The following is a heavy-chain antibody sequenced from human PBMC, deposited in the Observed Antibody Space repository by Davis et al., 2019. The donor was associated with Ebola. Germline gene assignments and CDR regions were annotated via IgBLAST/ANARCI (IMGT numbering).Heavy chain of an antibody. CDR1: GGSISSGGYY. J-gene: IGHJ3*02. Sequence: PSETLSLTCTVSGGSISSGGYYWSWIRQHPGKGLEWIGYIYYSGSTYYNPSLKSRVTISVDTSKNQFSLKLSSVTAADTAVYYCARAREDYYESYGAFDIWGQGTMVTVSS. CDR3: ARAREDYYESYGAFDI. V-gene: IGHV4-31*03. D-gene: IGHD3-22*01. CDR2: IYYSGST.